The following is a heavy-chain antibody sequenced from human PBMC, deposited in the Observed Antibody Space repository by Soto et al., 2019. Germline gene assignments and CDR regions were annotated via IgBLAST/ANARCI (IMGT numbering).Heavy chain of an antibody. J-gene: IGHJ3*02. D-gene: IGHD2-2*01. Sequence: QMQLVQSGAEVRKPGASVKVSCKASGYTFTNYYINWVRQVPGQGLEWMGVINADIGVTNYAQKLRGRVPMNGDSSISTVSMELSSLRYEDTAVYYCGRAPGTVVVSSTDTLDIWGQGTVVTVSS. V-gene: IGHV1-46*04. CDR3: GRAPGTVVVSSTDTLDI. CDR2: INADIGVT. CDR1: GYTFTNYY.